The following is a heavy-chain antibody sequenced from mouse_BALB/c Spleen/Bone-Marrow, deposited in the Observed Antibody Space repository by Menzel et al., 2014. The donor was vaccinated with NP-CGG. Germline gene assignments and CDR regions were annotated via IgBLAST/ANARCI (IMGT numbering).Heavy chain of an antibody. J-gene: IGHJ2*01. CDR2: ISSDSGAI. Sequence: DVQLQESGGGLVQPGGSRKLSCAASGFTFSSFGMHWVRQAPEKGLEWIAYISSDSGAIFYADTVKGRFTISRDNPKNTLFLQVTSLRSEDTAIYFCTRGGNWEDFDYWGQGTTLTVSS. CDR1: GFTFSSFG. V-gene: IGHV5-17*02. D-gene: IGHD4-1*01. CDR3: TRGGNWEDFDY.